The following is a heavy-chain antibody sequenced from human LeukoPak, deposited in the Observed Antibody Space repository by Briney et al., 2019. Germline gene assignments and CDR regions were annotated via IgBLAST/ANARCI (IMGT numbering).Heavy chain of an antibody. D-gene: IGHD4-11*01. J-gene: IGHJ4*02. CDR3: ARDTDSFDY. CDR1: GFTFSSYA. V-gene: IGHV3-23*01. CDR2: IIGSGRDT. Sequence: GGSLRLSCAASGFTFSSYAMNWVRQAPGKRLEWVSSIIGSGRDTYYADSVKGRITISRDNSKNTVYLQMNSLRAEDTAVYYCARDTDSFDYWGQGTLVTVSS.